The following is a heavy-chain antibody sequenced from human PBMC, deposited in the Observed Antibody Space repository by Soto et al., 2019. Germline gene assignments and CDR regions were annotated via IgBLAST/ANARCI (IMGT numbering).Heavy chain of an antibody. CDR1: GYTFTSYD. V-gene: IGHV1-8*01. J-gene: IGHJ6*02. CDR2: MNPNSGNT. D-gene: IGHD3-10*01. CDR3: AIVYYGSGSYYNSHGMDV. Sequence: ASVKVSCKASGYTFTSYDINWVRQATGQGLEWMGWMNPNSGNTGYAQKFQGRVTMTRNTSISTAYMELSSLRSEDTAVYYCAIVYYGSGSYYNSHGMDVWGQGTTVTVSS.